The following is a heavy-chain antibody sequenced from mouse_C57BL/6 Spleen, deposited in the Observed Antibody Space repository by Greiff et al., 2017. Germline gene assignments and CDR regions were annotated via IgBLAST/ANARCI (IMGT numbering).Heavy chain of an antibody. Sequence: EVKLQESGGDLVKPGGSLKLSCAASGFTFSSYGMSWVRQTPDKRLEWVATISSGGSYTYYPDSVKGRFTISRDNAKNTLYLQMSSLKSEDTAMYYCARHHYYGSSSYYFDYWGQGTTLTVSS. D-gene: IGHD1-1*01. CDR1: GFTFSSYG. V-gene: IGHV5-6*01. CDR3: ARHHYYGSSSYYFDY. J-gene: IGHJ2*01. CDR2: ISSGGSYT.